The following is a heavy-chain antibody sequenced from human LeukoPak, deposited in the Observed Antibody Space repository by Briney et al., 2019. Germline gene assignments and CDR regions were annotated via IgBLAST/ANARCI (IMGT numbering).Heavy chain of an antibody. J-gene: IGHJ4*02. CDR3: ARVGTIFGVVNFFDY. V-gene: IGHV1-18*01. D-gene: IGHD3-3*01. CDR2: ISAYNGNT. CDR1: GGTFSSYA. Sequence: ASVKVSCKASGGTFSSYAISWVRQAPGQGLEWMGWISAYNGNTNYAQKLQGRVTMTTDTSTSTAYMELRSLRSDDTAVYYCARVGTIFGVVNFFDYWGQGTLVTVSS.